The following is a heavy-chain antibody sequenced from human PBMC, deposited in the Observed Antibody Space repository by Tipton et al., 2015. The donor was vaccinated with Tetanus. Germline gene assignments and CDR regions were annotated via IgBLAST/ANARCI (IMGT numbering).Heavy chain of an antibody. D-gene: IGHD6-19*01. CDR1: GGSFSGYY. J-gene: IGHJ4*02. Sequence: TLSLTCAVYGGSFSGYYWSWIRQPPGKGLEWIGEINHSGSTNYNPSLKSRVTISVDTSKNQFSLKLSSVTAADTAVYYCARGGIAVAGRDFDYWGQGTLVTVSS. CDR2: INHSGST. V-gene: IGHV4-34*01. CDR3: ARGGIAVAGRDFDY.